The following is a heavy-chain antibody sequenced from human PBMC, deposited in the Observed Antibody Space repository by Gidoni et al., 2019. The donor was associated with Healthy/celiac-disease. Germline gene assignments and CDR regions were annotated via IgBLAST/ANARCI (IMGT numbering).Heavy chain of an antibody. V-gene: IGHV1-46*01. CDR2: INPSGGST. CDR3: ARDLTGVFDY. J-gene: IGHJ4*02. D-gene: IGHD3-9*01. Sequence: HWVRQAPGQGLEWMGIINPSGGSTSYAQKFQGRVTMTRDTSTSTVYMELSSLRSEDTAVYYCARDLTGVFDYWGQGTLVTVSS.